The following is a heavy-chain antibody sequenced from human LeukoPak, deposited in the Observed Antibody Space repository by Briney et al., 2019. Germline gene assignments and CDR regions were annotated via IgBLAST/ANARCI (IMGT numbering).Heavy chain of an antibody. Sequence: PGGSLRLSCAASGFTFSSYSMNWVRQAPGKGLEWVSSISSSSSYIYYADSVKGRFTISRDNSKNTLYLQMNSLRAEDTAVYYCARDQLGGSYYLLDYWGQGTLVTVSS. CDR3: ARDQLGGSYYLLDY. V-gene: IGHV3-21*01. J-gene: IGHJ4*02. CDR1: GFTFSSYS. CDR2: ISSSSSYI. D-gene: IGHD1-26*01.